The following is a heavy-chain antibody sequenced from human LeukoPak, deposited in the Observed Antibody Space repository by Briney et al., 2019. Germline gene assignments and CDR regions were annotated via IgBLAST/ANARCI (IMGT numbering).Heavy chain of an antibody. Sequence: SETLSLTCAVYGGSFSGYYWSWIRQPPGKGLEWIGEINHSGSTNYNPSLKSRVTISVDTSKNQFSLKLNSVTAADTAVYYCARAVVVVAAIDYWGQGTLVTVSS. CDR1: GGSFSGYY. V-gene: IGHV4-34*01. CDR3: ARAVVVVAAIDY. CDR2: INHSGST. J-gene: IGHJ4*02. D-gene: IGHD2-15*01.